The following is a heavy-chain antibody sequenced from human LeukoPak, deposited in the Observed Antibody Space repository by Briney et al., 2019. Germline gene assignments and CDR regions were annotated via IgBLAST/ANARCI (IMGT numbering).Heavy chain of an antibody. Sequence: QPGGSLRLSCAASGFTFSSYAMSWVRQAPGKGLEWVSAISGSGGSTYYADSVKGRFTISRDNSKNTLYLQMNSLRAEDTAVYYCAKDYRESYDSSGHYLPMTFFDYWGQGTLVTVSS. V-gene: IGHV3-23*01. D-gene: IGHD3-22*01. CDR1: GFTFSSYA. CDR2: ISGSGGST. J-gene: IGHJ4*02. CDR3: AKDYRESYDSSGHYLPMTFFDY.